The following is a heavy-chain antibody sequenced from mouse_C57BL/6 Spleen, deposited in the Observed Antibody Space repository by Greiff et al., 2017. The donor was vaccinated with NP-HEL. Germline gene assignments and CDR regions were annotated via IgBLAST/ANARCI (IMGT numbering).Heavy chain of an antibody. J-gene: IGHJ2*01. CDR1: GYSFTDYN. D-gene: IGHD1-1*01. Sequence: EVQLQQSGPELVKPGASVKISCKASGYSFTDYNMNWVKQSNGKSLEWIGVINPNYGTTSYNQKFKGKAALTVDQSSSTAYMQLNSLTSEDSAVYYCARSNYYGSSYKSYFDYWGQGTTLTVSS. V-gene: IGHV1-39*01. CDR3: ARSNYYGSSYKSYFDY. CDR2: INPNYGTT.